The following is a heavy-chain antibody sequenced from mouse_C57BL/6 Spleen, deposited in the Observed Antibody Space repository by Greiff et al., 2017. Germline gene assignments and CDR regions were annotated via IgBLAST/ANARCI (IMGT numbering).Heavy chain of an antibody. D-gene: IGHD2-4*01. J-gene: IGHJ2*01. V-gene: IGHV1-5*01. CDR1: GYTFTSYW. CDR3: GGDSDDCDEYFDY. CDR2: IYPGNSDT. Sequence: EVQLQQSGTVLARPGASVKMSCKTSGYTFTSYWMHWVKQRPGQGLEWIGAIYPGNSDTSYNQKFKGKAKLTAVTSASTAYMELSSLTNEDSAVYSCGGDSDDCDEYFDYWGQGTTLTVSS.